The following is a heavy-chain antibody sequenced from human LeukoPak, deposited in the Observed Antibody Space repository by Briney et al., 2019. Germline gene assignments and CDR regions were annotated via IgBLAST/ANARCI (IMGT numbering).Heavy chain of an antibody. CDR2: INHSGST. V-gene: IGHV4-34*01. J-gene: IGHJ4*02. CDR3: ARGLISYYFDY. Sequence: SETLSLTCAVYGGSFSGYDWSWIRQPPGKGLEWIGEINHSGSTNYNPSLKSRVTISVDTSKNQFSLKLSSVTAADTAVYYCARGLISYYFDYWGQGTLVTVSS. CDR1: GGSFSGYD. D-gene: IGHD2/OR15-2a*01.